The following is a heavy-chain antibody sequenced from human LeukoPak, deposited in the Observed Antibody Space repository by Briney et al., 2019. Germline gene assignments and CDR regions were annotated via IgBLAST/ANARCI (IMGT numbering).Heavy chain of an antibody. V-gene: IGHV4-4*07. CDR2: IYTSGST. CDR3: ARDPPRPADWYFDL. J-gene: IGHJ2*01. Sequence: PSETLSLTCTVSGGSISSYYWSWIRQPAGKGLEWIGRIYTSGSTNYNPSLKSRVTMSVDTSKNQFSLKLSSVTAADTAVYYCARDPPRPADWYFDLWGRGTLVTVSS. CDR1: GGSISSYY.